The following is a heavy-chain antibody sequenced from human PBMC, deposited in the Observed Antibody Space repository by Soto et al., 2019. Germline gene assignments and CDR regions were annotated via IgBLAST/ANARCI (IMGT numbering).Heavy chain of an antibody. V-gene: IGHV3-30*18. D-gene: IGHD2-21*01. J-gene: IGHJ4*02. CDR3: AKGILDIVVVIAIPLGAPDY. Sequence: GGSLRLSCAASGFTFSSYGMHWVRQAPGKGLEWVAVISYDGSNKYYADSVKGRFTISRDNSKNTLYLQMNSLRAEDTAVYYCAKGILDIVVVIAIPLGAPDYWGQGTLVTVSS. CDR1: GFTFSSYG. CDR2: ISYDGSNK.